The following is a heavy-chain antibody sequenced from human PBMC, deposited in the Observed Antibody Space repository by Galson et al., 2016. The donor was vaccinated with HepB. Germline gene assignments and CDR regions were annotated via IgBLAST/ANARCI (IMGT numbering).Heavy chain of an antibody. CDR3: ARDFESWTHFFDS. CDR2: ISANGRYT. D-gene: IGHD3-9*01. V-gene: IGHV3-21*01. Sequence: SLRLSCAASGFSFSNYWITWVRQAPGKGLEWVSSISANGRYTYYPDSLKGRFTVSRDNANNSLYLDMNDLRDEDTALYYCARDFESWTHFFDSWGQGTLVTVSS. CDR1: GFSFSNYW. J-gene: IGHJ4*02.